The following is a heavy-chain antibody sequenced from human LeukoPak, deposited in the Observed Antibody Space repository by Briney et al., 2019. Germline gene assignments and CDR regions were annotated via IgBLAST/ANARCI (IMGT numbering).Heavy chain of an antibody. Sequence: KPSETLSLTCTVSGGSISTYYWNWIRQPPGKGLEWIGYIYHSGSTNYNPSLQSRVTISVDTSKNQFSLKLNSVTATDTAVYYCARHYGPWGQGTLVTVSS. CDR2: IYHSGST. D-gene: IGHD3-10*01. J-gene: IGHJ4*02. CDR3: ARHYGP. CDR1: GGSISTYY. V-gene: IGHV4-59*08.